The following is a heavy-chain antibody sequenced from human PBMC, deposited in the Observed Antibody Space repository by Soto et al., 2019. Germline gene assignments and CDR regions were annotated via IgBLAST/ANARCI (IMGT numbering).Heavy chain of an antibody. CDR3: ARSMVRGAIRWFDP. V-gene: IGHV4-59*01. D-gene: IGHD3-10*01. J-gene: IGHJ5*02. CDR2: IYYSGST. CDR1: GGSISSYY. Sequence: SETLSLTCTVSGGSISSYYWSWIRQPPGKGLEWIGYIYYSGSTNYNPSLKSRVTISVDTSKNQFSLKLSSVTAADTAVYYCARSMVRGAIRWFDPWGQGTLVTVSS.